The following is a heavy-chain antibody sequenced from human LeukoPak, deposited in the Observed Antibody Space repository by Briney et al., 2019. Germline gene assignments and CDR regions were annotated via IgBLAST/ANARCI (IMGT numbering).Heavy chain of an antibody. V-gene: IGHV4-59*01. Sequence: SETLSLTCTVSGGSISSYYWSWIRQPPGQRLEWIGYVYYRGNTNYNPSLKSRVTISVDASKNQFSLRLSSVTAADTAVYHCARDLEYSYGRYFDYWGQGTLVTVSS. J-gene: IGHJ4*02. CDR1: GGSISSYY. CDR3: ARDLEYSYGRYFDY. CDR2: VYYRGNT. D-gene: IGHD5-18*01.